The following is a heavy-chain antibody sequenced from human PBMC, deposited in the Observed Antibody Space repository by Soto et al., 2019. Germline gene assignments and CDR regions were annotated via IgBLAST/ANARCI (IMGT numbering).Heavy chain of an antibody. D-gene: IGHD2-15*01. V-gene: IGHV3-48*01. J-gene: IGHJ4*02. Sequence: PGGSLRLSCAASGFTFRNYGMNWVRQAPGKGLEWVSYIGIGSSTKYYADSVKGRFTISRDNAKNSLYLQMNSLRAEDTAVYYCARRVAGGKHFDYWGQGTLVTVSS. CDR2: IGIGSSTK. CDR1: GFTFRNYG. CDR3: ARRVAGGKHFDY.